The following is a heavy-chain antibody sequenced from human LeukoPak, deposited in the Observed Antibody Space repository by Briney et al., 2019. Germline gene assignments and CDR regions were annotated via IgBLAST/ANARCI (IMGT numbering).Heavy chain of an antibody. CDR1: GFTFSSYA. CDR3: ARERYDILTGYRTLYYFDY. CDR2: ISYDGSNK. V-gene: IGHV3-30-3*01. Sequence: PGGSLRLSCAASGFTFSSYAMHWVRQAPGKGLEWVAVISYDGSNKYYADSVKGRFTISRDNSKNTLYLQMNSLRAEDTAVYYCARERYDILTGYRTLYYFDYWGQGTLVTVSS. D-gene: IGHD3-9*01. J-gene: IGHJ4*02.